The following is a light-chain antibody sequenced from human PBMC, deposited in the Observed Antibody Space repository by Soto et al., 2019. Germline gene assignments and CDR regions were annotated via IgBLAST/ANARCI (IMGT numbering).Light chain of an antibody. V-gene: IGLV2-11*01. CDR3: CSYAGSYTLV. J-gene: IGLJ1*01. CDR1: SSDVGGYNY. CDR2: DVN. Sequence: QSALTQPRSVSGSPGQSVTISCTGTSSDVGGYNYVSWYQQHPSKAPKLMIYDVNKRPSGVPDRFSGSKSGNTASLTISGLQAEDEADYYCCSYAGSYTLVFGTGTKLTVL.